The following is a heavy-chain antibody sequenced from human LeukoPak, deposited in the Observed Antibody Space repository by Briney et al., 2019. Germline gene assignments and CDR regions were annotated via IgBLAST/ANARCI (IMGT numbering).Heavy chain of an antibody. J-gene: IGHJ4*02. D-gene: IGHD3-3*01. V-gene: IGHV5-51*01. Sequence: GESLKISCKGSGYSFTNYWIGWVRQMPGKGLEWMGIIYPGDSETIYSPSFQGQVTISADKSITTAYLQWSSLKASDTAMYYCARHSHYDFWSGYLDYWGQGTLVTVSS. CDR1: GYSFTNYW. CDR2: IYPGDSET. CDR3: ARHSHYDFWSGYLDY.